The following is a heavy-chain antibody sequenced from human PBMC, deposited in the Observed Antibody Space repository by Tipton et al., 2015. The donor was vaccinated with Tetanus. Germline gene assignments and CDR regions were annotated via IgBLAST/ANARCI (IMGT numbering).Heavy chain of an antibody. Sequence: QLVQSGAEVKKPGESLKISCKGSGYSFTSYWIGWVRQMPGKGLEWMGIIYPGDSDTRYSPSFQGQVPISADKSISTAYLQWSSLKASDTAMYYCARRVTVTTIRYWYFDLWGRGTLVTVSS. J-gene: IGHJ2*01. CDR2: IYPGDSDT. CDR3: ARRVTVTTIRYWYFDL. V-gene: IGHV5-51*01. D-gene: IGHD4-17*01. CDR1: GYSFTSYW.